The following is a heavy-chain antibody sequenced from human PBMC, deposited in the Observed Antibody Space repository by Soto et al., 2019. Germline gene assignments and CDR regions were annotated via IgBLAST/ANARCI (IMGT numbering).Heavy chain of an antibody. Sequence: SLRLSCAASGFTFSNAWMSWVRQAPGKGLEWVGRIKSKTDGGTTDYAAPVKGRFTISRDDSKNTLYLQMNSLKTEDTAVYYCTLNPGIVVVVAATGTNWFDPWGQGTLVTVYS. CDR3: TLNPGIVVVVAATGTNWFDP. D-gene: IGHD2-15*01. CDR1: GFTFSNAW. CDR2: IKSKTDGGTT. V-gene: IGHV3-15*01. J-gene: IGHJ5*02.